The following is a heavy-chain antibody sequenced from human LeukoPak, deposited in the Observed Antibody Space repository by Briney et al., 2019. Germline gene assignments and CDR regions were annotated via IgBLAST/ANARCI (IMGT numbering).Heavy chain of an antibody. CDR2: IRSSTSDI. V-gene: IGHV3-21*01. J-gene: IGHJ5*02. D-gene: IGHD6-13*01. Sequence: GGSLRLSCVASGFTFSGYSMNWVRQAPGKGLEWVSSIRSSTSDIYYADSVKGRFTISRDNANNSMYLQMNSLRAEDTAVYYCARDPNSSSWYYLGDNWFDPWGQGTLVTVSS. CDR3: ARDPNSSSWYYLGDNWFDP. CDR1: GFTFSGYS.